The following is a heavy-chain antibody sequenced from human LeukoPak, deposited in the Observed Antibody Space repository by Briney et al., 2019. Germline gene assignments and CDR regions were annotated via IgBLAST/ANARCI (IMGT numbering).Heavy chain of an antibody. CDR1: GIALSNYG. D-gene: IGHD1-14*01. J-gene: IGHJ3*01. V-gene: IGHV3-23*01. CDR3: VVVVEPPGSDGFDV. CDR2: ISDSGGRT. Sequence: VRSLRLSCAVSGIALSNYGITWVRQAPGKGMELVAGISDSGGRTNYADSVKVRFTISRDNARNTVSLQMNSLTIEDTAVYYCVVVVEPPGSDGFDVWGQETMIAVSS.